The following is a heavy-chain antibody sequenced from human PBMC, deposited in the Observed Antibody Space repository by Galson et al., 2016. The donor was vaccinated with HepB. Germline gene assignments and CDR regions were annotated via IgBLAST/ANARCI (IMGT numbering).Heavy chain of an antibody. Sequence: PALVKPTQTLTLTCAFSGFSLTTTGVRVTWIRQPPGKALEWLARIDWDDDKLYKTSLRARLTISKDTSKNQVVLTMTNMDPVDTGTYYCARLVPQVRGVRDHYYMDVWGKGTTVTVSS. D-gene: IGHD3-10*01. CDR2: IDWDDDK. V-gene: IGHV2-70*04. J-gene: IGHJ6*03. CDR1: GFSLTTTGVR. CDR3: ARLVPQVRGVRDHYYMDV.